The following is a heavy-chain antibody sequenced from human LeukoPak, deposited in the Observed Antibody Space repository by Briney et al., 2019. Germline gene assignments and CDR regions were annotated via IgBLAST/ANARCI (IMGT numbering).Heavy chain of an antibody. CDR2: IYYSGST. CDR3: AREVGLRWPHFDY. J-gene: IGHJ4*02. CDR1: GESISGFY. D-gene: IGHD4-23*01. V-gene: IGHV4-59*12. Sequence: SETLSLTCTVSGESISGFYWNWIRQPPGKGLEWLGYIYYSGSTNYNPSLKNRVTISIDTSKNQFSLKLSSVAAADTAVYYCAREVGLRWPHFDYWGQGTLVTVSS.